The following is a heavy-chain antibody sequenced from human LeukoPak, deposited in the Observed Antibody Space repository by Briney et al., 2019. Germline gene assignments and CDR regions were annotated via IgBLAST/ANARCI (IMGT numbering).Heavy chain of an antibody. V-gene: IGHV3-74*01. D-gene: IGHD3-22*01. CDR1: GFTFSSYW. Sequence: GGSLRLSCAASGFTFSSYWMHWVRQAPGKGLVWVSRINSDGSSTIYADSVKRRLTISRDNAKNTLYLQINSLRAEDTAVYYCAATFYDSSAYDTFDIWGQGTMVTVSS. CDR2: INSDGSST. CDR3: AATFYDSSAYDTFDI. J-gene: IGHJ3*02.